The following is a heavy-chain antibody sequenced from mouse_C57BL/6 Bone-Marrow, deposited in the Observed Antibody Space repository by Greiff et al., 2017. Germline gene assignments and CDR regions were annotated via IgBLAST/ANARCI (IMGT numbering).Heavy chain of an antibody. CDR3: AHGNYFYWYFAV. V-gene: IGHV1-72*01. D-gene: IGHD2-1*01. J-gene: IGHJ1*03. Sequence: QVQLKQPGAELVKPGASVKLSCKASGYTFTSYWMHWVKQRPGRGLEWIGRLDPNSGGTTYNEKFKSKATLTVDKPSSTAYMQLSSLTSEDSAVYYCAHGNYFYWYFAVWGTGTTVTVSS. CDR2: LDPNSGGT. CDR1: GYTFTSYW.